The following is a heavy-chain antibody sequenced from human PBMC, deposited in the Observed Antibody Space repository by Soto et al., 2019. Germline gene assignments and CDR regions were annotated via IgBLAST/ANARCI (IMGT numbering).Heavy chain of an antibody. J-gene: IGHJ6*03. CDR2: MNPNSGNT. CDR3: ARGPAPLYCSSTSCYSLYYYYMDV. CDR1: GYTFTSYD. V-gene: IGHV1-8*01. D-gene: IGHD2-2*02. Sequence: ASVKVSCKASGYTFTSYDINWVRQATGQGLEWMGWMNPNSGNTGYAQKFQGRVTMTRNTSISTAYMELSSLRSEDTAVYYCARGPAPLYCSSTSCYSLYYYYMDVWGKGTTVTVSS.